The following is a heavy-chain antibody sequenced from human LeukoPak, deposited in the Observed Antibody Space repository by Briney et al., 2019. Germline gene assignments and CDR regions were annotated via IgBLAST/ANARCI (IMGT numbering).Heavy chain of an antibody. V-gene: IGHV1-46*01. D-gene: IGHD1-7*01. CDR2: INPSVGNT. CDR1: GYTFTTYY. Sequence: GASVKVSCKASGYTFTTYYINWVRQAPGQGLEWMGIINPSVGNTIYAQQFQGRVIMTRDMSTSTVYMELSSLRSEDTAVYYCARGSNWNYGIDYWGQGTLVTVSS. J-gene: IGHJ4*02. CDR3: ARGSNWNYGIDY.